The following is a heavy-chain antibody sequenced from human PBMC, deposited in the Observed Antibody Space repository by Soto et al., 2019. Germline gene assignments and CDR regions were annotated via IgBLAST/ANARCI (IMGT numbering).Heavy chain of an antibody. J-gene: IGHJ4*02. D-gene: IGHD2-8*02. Sequence: PSETLYLTCAVSGGSISSGGYSWSWIRQPPGKGLEWIGYIYHSGSTYYNPSLKSRVTISVDRSKNQFSLKLSSVTAADTAVYYWARDKITGLFDYWGQGTLVTVSS. CDR2: IYHSGST. CDR3: ARDKITGLFDY. V-gene: IGHV4-30-2*01. CDR1: GGSISSGGYS.